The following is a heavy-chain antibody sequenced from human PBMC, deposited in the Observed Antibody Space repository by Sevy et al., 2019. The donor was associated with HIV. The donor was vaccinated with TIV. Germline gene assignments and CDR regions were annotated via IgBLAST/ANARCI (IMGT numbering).Heavy chain of an antibody. CDR2: IYYSGST. Sequence: SETLSLTCTVSGGSISSSYYYWGWIRQPPGKGLEWIGSIYYSGSTYYNPSLKSRVTISVDTSKNQFSLKLSSVTAADTAVYYCARHELFSHYFDFWGQGTLVTVSS. J-gene: IGHJ4*02. CDR3: ARHELFSHYFDF. V-gene: IGHV4-39*01. D-gene: IGHD2-21*01. CDR1: GGSISSSYYY.